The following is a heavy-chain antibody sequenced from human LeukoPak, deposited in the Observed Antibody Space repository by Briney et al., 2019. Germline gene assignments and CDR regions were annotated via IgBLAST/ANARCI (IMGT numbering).Heavy chain of an antibody. V-gene: IGHV4-39*07. J-gene: IGHJ4*02. CDR1: GGSISSTSYH. CDR3: ARHIIYSKKPSFDH. D-gene: IGHD4-11*01. CDR2: VYYTGSA. Sequence: PSETLSLTCTVSGGSISSTSYHWAWIRQPPGKGLEWIATVYYTGSAYYNPSLKSRVTISVDTSKNQFSLQLGSVTAADTAFYYCARHIIYSKKPSFDHWGQGTLVTVSS.